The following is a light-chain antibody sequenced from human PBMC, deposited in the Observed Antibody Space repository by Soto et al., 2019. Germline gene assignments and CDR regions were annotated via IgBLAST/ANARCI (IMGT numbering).Light chain of an antibody. CDR2: GAS. CDR1: QSVSSSY. Sequence: EIVLTQSPDTLSLSPGERATLSCRASQSVSSSYLAWYQQKPGQAPRLLIYGASSRATGIPDRFSGSGSGTDFALTISRLEPEDVAVYYCQQYGSSPHLLPPCTFGQGTKLEIK. CDR3: QQYGSSPHLLPPCT. V-gene: IGKV3-20*01. J-gene: IGKJ2*02.